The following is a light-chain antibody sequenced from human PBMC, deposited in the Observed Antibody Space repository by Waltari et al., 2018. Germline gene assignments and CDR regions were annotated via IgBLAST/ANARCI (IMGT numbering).Light chain of an antibody. CDR1: DSNIGGNF. J-gene: IGLJ3*02. CDR2: RDN. Sequence: QSVLTQSPSASGTPGQRATISCSGSDSNIGGNFVHWYQQFPGTAPKLLIHRDNRRPSGVPDRFSGSKSGTSASRAISGLQSDDEALYFCAVWDDSLNGWVFGGGTKVTVL. CDR3: AVWDDSLNGWV. V-gene: IGLV1-44*01.